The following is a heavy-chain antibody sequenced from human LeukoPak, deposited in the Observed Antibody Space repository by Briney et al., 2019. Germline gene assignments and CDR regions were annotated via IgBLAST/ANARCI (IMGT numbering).Heavy chain of an antibody. CDR3: ARNLIPEQLVLNF. V-gene: IGHV4-34*01. CDR2: ITHIGST. D-gene: IGHD6-13*01. J-gene: IGHJ4*02. CDR1: GASLSGYY. Sequence: KPSETLSLTCAVYGASLSGYYWTWIRQPPGKGLEWIGEITHIGSTNYNPSLKSRVTISVDTSKKHFSLNLRSVTPEDTAVYYCARNLIPEQLVLNFWSQGTLVTVSS.